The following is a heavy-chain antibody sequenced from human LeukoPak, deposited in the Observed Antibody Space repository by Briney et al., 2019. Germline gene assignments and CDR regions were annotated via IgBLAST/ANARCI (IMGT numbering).Heavy chain of an antibody. V-gene: IGHV3-74*01. CDR1: GFTFSSYW. Sequence: GGSLRLSCAASGFTFSSYWMHWVRQAPGKGLVWVSRINSDGSSTSYADSVKGRFTISRDNAKSTLYLQMNSLRAEDTAVYYCAGLPYYYYYYGMDVWGQGTTVTVSS. CDR3: AGLPYYYYYYGMDV. D-gene: IGHD4-11*01. J-gene: IGHJ6*02. CDR2: INSDGSST.